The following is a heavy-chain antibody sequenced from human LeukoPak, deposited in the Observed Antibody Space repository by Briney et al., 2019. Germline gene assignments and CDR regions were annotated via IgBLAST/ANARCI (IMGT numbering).Heavy chain of an antibody. CDR3: ASRDIVATMADY. CDR2: ICYSGST. CDR1: GGSISSSSYY. Sequence: SETLSLTCTVSGGSISSSSYYWGWIRQPPGKGLEWIGSICYSGSTYYNSSLKSRVTISVDTSKNQFSLKLSSVTAADTAVYYCASRDIVATMADYWGQGTLVTVSS. D-gene: IGHD5-12*01. V-gene: IGHV4-39*01. J-gene: IGHJ4*02.